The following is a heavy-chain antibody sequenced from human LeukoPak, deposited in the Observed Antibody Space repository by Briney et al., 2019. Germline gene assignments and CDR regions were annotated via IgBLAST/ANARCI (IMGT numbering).Heavy chain of an antibody. J-gene: IGHJ6*02. CDR1: GGTFSSYA. CDR3: ASGSFRTGYYYYGMDV. D-gene: IGHD1-26*01. Sequence: SVKVSCKASGGTFSSYAISWVRQAPGQGLEWMGRIIPILGIANYAQKFQGRVTITADKSTSTAYMELSSLRSEDTAVYYCASGSFRTGYYYYGMDVWGQGTTVTVSS. CDR2: IIPILGIA. V-gene: IGHV1-69*04.